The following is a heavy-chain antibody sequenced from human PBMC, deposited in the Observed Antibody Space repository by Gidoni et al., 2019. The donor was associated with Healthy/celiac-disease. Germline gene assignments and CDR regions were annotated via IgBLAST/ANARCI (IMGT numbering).Heavy chain of an antibody. J-gene: IGHJ2*01. D-gene: IGHD6-19*01. CDR2: ISGSGGST. Sequence: EVQLLESGGGLVQPGGSLRLSCAVSGLPCTSYAMSWVRQAPGKGLEWVSAISGSGGSTYYADSVKGRFTISRDNSKNTLYLQMNSLRAEDTAVYYCAKPYSSGSRNWYFDLWGRGTLVTVSS. CDR1: GLPCTSYA. V-gene: IGHV3-23*01. CDR3: AKPYSSGSRNWYFDL.